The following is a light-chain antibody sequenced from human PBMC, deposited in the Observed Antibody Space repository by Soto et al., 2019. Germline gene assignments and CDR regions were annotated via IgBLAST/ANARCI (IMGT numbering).Light chain of an antibody. CDR2: AAS. Sequence: DIQMTQSPSSLSAFVGDRVTITCRASQSVSTYLNWYQQKPGKAPKLLIYAASSFQSGVPARFSGSGSGTDFTLNISRLQPEDFATYYWQQSFRSPWTFGPGTKVEIK. J-gene: IGKJ1*01. CDR1: QSVSTY. CDR3: QQSFRSPWT. V-gene: IGKV1-39*01.